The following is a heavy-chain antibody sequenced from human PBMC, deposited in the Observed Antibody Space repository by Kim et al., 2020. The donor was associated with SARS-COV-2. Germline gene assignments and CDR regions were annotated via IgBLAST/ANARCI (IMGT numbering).Heavy chain of an antibody. Sequence: GGSLRLSCAASGFTFSSYAMHWVRQAPGKGLEWVAVIWYDGSNKYYADSVKGRFTISRDNSKNTLYLQMNSLRAEDTAVYYCASSQPGGHWGFDYWGQGTLVTVSS. V-gene: IGHV3-33*01. D-gene: IGHD2-21*02. CDR1: GFTFSSYA. CDR2: IWYDGSNK. J-gene: IGHJ4*02. CDR3: ASSQPGGHWGFDY.